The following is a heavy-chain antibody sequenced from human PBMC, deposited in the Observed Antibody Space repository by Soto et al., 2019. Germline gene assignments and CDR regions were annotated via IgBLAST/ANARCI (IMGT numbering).Heavy chain of an antibody. CDR2: INAGNGNT. D-gene: IGHD5-12*01. V-gene: IGHV1-3*01. CDR1: GYTFTSYA. J-gene: IGHJ6*02. CDR3: ARDTSYSGYDPAMGV. Sequence: ASVKVSCKASGYTFTSYAMHWVRQAPGQRLEWMGWINAGNGNTKYSQKFQGRVTITRDTSASTAYMELSSLRSEDTAVYYCARDTSYSGYDPAMGVWGQGTTVTVSS.